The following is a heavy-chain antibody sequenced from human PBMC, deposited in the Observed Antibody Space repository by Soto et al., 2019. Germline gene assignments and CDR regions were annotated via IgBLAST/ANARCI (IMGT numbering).Heavy chain of an antibody. D-gene: IGHD3-3*01. CDR2: IYWDDDK. CDR3: AHAYYDFWSGYYNWFDP. CDR1: GFSLSTSGVG. V-gene: IGHV2-5*02. J-gene: IGHJ5*02. Sequence: SCPTLVNPTQTLTLTCTFSGFSLSTSGVGVGWIRQPPGKALEWLALIYWDDDKRYSPSLKSRLTITKDTSKNQVVLTMTNMDPVDTATYYCAHAYYDFWSGYYNWFDPWGQGTLVTVYS.